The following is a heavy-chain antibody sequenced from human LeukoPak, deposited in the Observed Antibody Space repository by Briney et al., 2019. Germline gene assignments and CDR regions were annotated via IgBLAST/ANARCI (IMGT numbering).Heavy chain of an antibody. CDR1: GFTFSSYG. Sequence: GGSLRLSCAASGFTFSSYGMHWVRQAPGKGLEWVAFIRYDGSNKYYADSVKGRFTISRDNPKNTLYLQMNSLRAEDTAVYYCAKPCPNIVVVPAAIWPYFDYWGQGTLVTVSS. CDR2: IRYDGSNK. J-gene: IGHJ4*02. D-gene: IGHD2-2*01. CDR3: AKPCPNIVVVPAAIWPYFDY. V-gene: IGHV3-30*02.